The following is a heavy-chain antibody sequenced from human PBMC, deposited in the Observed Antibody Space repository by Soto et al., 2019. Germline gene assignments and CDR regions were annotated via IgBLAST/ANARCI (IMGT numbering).Heavy chain of an antibody. D-gene: IGHD2-8*01. CDR2: IWYDGSNK. CDR3: ARGSFCTNGVCYAPNLDY. CDR1: GFTFSSYG. V-gene: IGHV3-33*01. Sequence: QVQLVESGGGVVQPGRSLRLSCAAPGFTFSSYGMHWVRQAPGKGLEWVAVIWYDGSNKYYADSVKGRFTISRDNSKNTLYLQMNSLRAEDTAVYYCARGSFCTNGVCYAPNLDYWGQGTLVTVSS. J-gene: IGHJ4*02.